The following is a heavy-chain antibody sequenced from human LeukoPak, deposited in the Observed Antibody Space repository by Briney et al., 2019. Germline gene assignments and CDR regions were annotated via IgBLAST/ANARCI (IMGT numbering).Heavy chain of an antibody. CDR3: ARSTADAGRADYYGMDV. D-gene: IGHD6-13*01. Sequence: GASVKVSCKASGYTFISYDINWVRQATGQGLEWMGWMNPNSGNTGYAQKFQGRVTMTRNTSISTAYMELSSLRSEDTAVYYCARSTADAGRADYYGMDVWGQGTTVTVSS. CDR1: GYTFISYD. V-gene: IGHV1-8*01. CDR2: MNPNSGNT. J-gene: IGHJ6*02.